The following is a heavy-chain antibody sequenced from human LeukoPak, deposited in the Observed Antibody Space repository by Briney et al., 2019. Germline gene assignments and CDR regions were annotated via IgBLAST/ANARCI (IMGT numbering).Heavy chain of an antibody. Sequence: SETLSLTCTVSGGSISSYYWSWIRQSAGKGLEWIGRIYTSGSTNYNPSLKSRVTMSVDTSKNQFSLKLSSVTAADTAVYYCARDSRDTAMVTPLGAFDIWGQGTMVTVSS. CDR1: GGSISSYY. J-gene: IGHJ3*02. D-gene: IGHD5-18*01. V-gene: IGHV4-4*07. CDR3: ARDSRDTAMVTPLGAFDI. CDR2: IYTSGST.